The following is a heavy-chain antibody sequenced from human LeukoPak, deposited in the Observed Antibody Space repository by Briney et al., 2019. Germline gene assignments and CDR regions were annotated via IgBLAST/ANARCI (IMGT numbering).Heavy chain of an antibody. V-gene: IGHV3-23*01. J-gene: IGHJ4*02. Sequence: SGGSLRLSCAASGFTFSSYAMSWVRQALGKGLEWVSAISGSGGSTYYADSVKGRFTISRDNSKNTLYLQMNSLRAEDTAVYYCAKIRGSSWYWDYWGQGTLVTVSS. CDR3: AKIRGSSWYWDY. CDR2: ISGSGGST. D-gene: IGHD6-13*01. CDR1: GFTFSSYA.